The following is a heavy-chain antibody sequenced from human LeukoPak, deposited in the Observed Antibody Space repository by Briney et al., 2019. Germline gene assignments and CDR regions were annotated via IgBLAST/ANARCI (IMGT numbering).Heavy chain of an antibody. CDR3: ARGLGDYYDTGDFYYAVPAH. V-gene: IGHV1-18*01. J-gene: IGHJ4*02. CDR2: ISAYNGNT. CDR1: GYTFTSYG. D-gene: IGHD3-22*01. Sequence: ASVKVSCKASGYTFTSYGISWVRQAPGQGLEWMGWISAYNGNTNYAQKLQGRVAMTRDTSISTAYMELSSLRSEDTAVYYCARGLGDYYDTGDFYYAVPAHWGQGTLVTVSS.